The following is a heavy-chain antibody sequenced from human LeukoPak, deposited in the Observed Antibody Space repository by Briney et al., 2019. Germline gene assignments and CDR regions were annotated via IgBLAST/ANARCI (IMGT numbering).Heavy chain of an antibody. V-gene: IGHV5-51*01. D-gene: IGHD2-2*01. CDR3: ARHIPPPRCSSTSCQPGNWFDP. Sequence: GESLKISCQGSGDSFTSYWIGWVRQMPGKGLEWMGIIYPGDSDTRYSPSFQGQVTISADKSISTAYLQWSSLKASDTAMYYCARHIPPPRCSSTSCQPGNWFDPWGQGTLVTVSS. CDR2: IYPGDSDT. CDR1: GDSFTSYW. J-gene: IGHJ5*02.